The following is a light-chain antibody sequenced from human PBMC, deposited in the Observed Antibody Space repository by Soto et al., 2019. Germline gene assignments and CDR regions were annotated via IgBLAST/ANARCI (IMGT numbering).Light chain of an antibody. V-gene: IGKV1-39*01. J-gene: IGKJ5*01. Sequence: IKMTQSPSSLSASVGGRVPINCRASQGIRTDLGWYRQKPGRAPESMIYSTSSLQSGVPSRFSGSGSGTEFTLTISSLQPEDFATYYCQQSYSTRITFGQGTRLEIK. CDR3: QQSYSTRIT. CDR1: QGIRTD. CDR2: STS.